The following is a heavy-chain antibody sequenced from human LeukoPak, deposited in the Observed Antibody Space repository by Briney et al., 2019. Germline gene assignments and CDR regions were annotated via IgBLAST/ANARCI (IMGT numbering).Heavy chain of an antibody. J-gene: IGHJ4*02. CDR1: GGTFSSYA. CDR3: ARDEAVGGY. Sequence: GSSVKVSCKASGGTFSSYAISRVRQAPGQGLEWMGRIIPIFGIANYAQKFQGRVTITADKSTSTAYMELSSLRSEDTAAYYCARDEAVGGYWGQGTLVTVSS. CDR2: IIPIFGIA. D-gene: IGHD3-16*01. V-gene: IGHV1-69*04.